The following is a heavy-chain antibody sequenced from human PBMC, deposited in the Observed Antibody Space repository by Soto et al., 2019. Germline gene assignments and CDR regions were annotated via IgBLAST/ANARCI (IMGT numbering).Heavy chain of an antibody. D-gene: IGHD3-3*01. CDR2: INPNSDGT. V-gene: IGHV1-2*04. CDR1: GYTFTDYS. J-gene: IGHJ6*01. CDR3: ARGHVVRFLEWLCYGLGV. Sequence: HVQLVQSGAEVKKPGASVKVSCKDSGYTFTDYSIHWVRQAPGQRLEWMGWINPNSDGTNYAQNFQGWVTMTGDTSVNPAYMEVTNLKSVGTGVYYCARGHVVRFLEWLCYGLGVW.